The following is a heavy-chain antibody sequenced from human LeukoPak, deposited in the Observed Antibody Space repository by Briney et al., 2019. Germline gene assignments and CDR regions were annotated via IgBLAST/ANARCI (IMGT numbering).Heavy chain of an antibody. V-gene: IGHV1-69*05. Sequence: ASVKVSCKASGGTFSSYAISWVRQAPGQGLEWMGGIIPIFGTANYAQKLQGRVTFTRDTSASTAYMELSSLRSEDTAVYYCAREYCSGGSCYPWSYWGQGTLVTVSS. CDR3: AREYCSGGSCYPWSY. J-gene: IGHJ4*02. CDR1: GGTFSSYA. CDR2: IIPIFGTA. D-gene: IGHD2-15*01.